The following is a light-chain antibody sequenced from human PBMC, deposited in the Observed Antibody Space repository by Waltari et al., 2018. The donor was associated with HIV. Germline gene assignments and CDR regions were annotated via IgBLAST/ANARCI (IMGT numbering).Light chain of an antibody. CDR2: DVN. Sequence: QSALTQPRSVSGSPGQSVSISCTGTSSDVGAYDYVSWYQQHPGKAPKLMIYDVNKWPSGVPDRFFGSKSGNTASLTISVLQAEDEADYYCCSPAGDYTLVFGGGTKLTVL. CDR3: CSPAGDYTLV. J-gene: IGLJ2*01. V-gene: IGLV2-11*01. CDR1: SSDVGAYDY.